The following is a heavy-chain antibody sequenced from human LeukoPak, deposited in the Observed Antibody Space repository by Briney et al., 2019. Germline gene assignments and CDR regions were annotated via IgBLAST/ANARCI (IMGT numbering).Heavy chain of an antibody. Sequence: GGSLRLSCAASGFTFISYWMSWVRQAPGKGLEWVANIKQDGSEKYYVDSVKGRFTISRDNAKNSLYLQMNSLRAEDTAVYYCARDGLAAATLHWCFDLWGRGTLVTVSS. CDR2: IKQDGSEK. D-gene: IGHD6-25*01. V-gene: IGHV3-7*01. CDR3: ARDGLAAATLHWCFDL. CDR1: GFTFISYW. J-gene: IGHJ2*01.